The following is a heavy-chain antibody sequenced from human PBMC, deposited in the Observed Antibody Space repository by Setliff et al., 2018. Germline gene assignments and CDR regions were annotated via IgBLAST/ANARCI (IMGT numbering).Heavy chain of an antibody. Sequence: SETLSLTCTVSGGSISNYYWTWIRQPPGKGLDWIGYIYTSGSTNYNPSLKSRVTISVDTSKNQFSLKLSSVSAADTAVYYCARARSGDYSDSTGYLDYWGQGTLVTVPS. J-gene: IGHJ4*02. CDR3: ARARSGDYSDSTGYLDY. D-gene: IGHD3-22*01. CDR1: GGSISNYY. CDR2: IYTSGST. V-gene: IGHV4-4*08.